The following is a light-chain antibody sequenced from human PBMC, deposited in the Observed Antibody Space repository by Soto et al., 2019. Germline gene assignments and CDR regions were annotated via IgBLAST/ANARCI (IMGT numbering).Light chain of an antibody. CDR1: QSVSSSY. Sequence: EIVLTQSPGTLSLSPGERATLSCRASQSVSSSYLAWYQQKPGQAPRLLIYDASGRATGIPDRFSGSGSGTDVTLTISRLEPEDFAVYYCQQYGSSSPTFGQGTKLEIK. CDR2: DAS. V-gene: IGKV3-20*01. J-gene: IGKJ2*01. CDR3: QQYGSSSPT.